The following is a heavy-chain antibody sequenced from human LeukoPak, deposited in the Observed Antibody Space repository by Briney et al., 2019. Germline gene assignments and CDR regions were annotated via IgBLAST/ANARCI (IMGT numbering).Heavy chain of an antibody. CDR1: GYTFTSYD. D-gene: IGHD3-3*01. J-gene: IGHJ6*03. CDR3: ARAYVYDFWSGYYYYYYMDV. CDR2: MNPNSGNT. Sequence: ASVKVSCKASGYTFTSYDIDWVRQATGQGLEWMGWMNPNSGNTGYAQKFQGRVTMTTDTSTSTAYMELRSLRSDDTAVYYCARAYVYDFWSGYYYYYYMDVWGKGTTVTVSS. V-gene: IGHV1-8*01.